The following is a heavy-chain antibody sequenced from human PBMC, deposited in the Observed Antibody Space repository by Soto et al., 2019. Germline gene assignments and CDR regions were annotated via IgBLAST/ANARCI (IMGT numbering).Heavy chain of an antibody. V-gene: IGHV3-53*01. J-gene: IGHJ4*02. Sequence: EVQLVESGGGLIQPGGSLRLSCVVSGFSVSSKYMTWVRQAPGKGLEWVSVICSGRSTYYADSEKGRFTISSDNSKNTLYLHMNSLRADDTALYYCATERDSTGYILGYWGQGTLVTVSS. CDR3: ATERDSTGYILGY. CDR2: ICSGRST. D-gene: IGHD3-22*01. CDR1: GFSVSSKY.